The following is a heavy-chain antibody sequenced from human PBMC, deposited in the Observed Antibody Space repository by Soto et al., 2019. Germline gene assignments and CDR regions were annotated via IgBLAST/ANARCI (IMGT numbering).Heavy chain of an antibody. V-gene: IGHV3-21*01. CDR1: GFTFSSYS. J-gene: IGHJ3*02. CDR3: ARDRGLELQFRPYAFDI. CDR2: ISSSSSYI. D-gene: IGHD1-7*01. Sequence: PGGSLRLSCAASGFTFSSYSMNWVRQAPGKGLEWVSSISSSSSYIYYADSVKGRFTISRDNAKNSLYLQMNSLRAEDTAVYYCARDRGLELQFRPYAFDIWGQGTMVTVSS.